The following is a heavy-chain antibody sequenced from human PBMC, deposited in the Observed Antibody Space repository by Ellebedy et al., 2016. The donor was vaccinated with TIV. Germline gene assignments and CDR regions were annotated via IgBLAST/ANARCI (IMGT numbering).Heavy chain of an antibody. CDR2: NWYDGSQI. J-gene: IGHJ4*02. CDR3: AKDSPYDSWSGYTTYYFDY. CDR1: GFTFSSYG. V-gene: IGHV3-33*06. Sequence: GGSLRLSCAASGFTFSSYGMHWVRQAPGKGLEWVAVNWYDGSQIYYADSVKGRFTISRDNSKNTLYLQMNSLRAEDTAVYYCAKDSPYDSWSGYTTYYFDYWGQGTLVTVSS. D-gene: IGHD3-3*01.